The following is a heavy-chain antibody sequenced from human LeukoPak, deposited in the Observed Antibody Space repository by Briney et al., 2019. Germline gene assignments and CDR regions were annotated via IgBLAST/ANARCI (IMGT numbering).Heavy chain of an antibody. Sequence: PSDTLSLTCTVSGGSISSGGYYWSWIRQHPGKGLEWIGYIYYSGSTYYNPSLKSRVTISVNTSKNQFSLKLSSVTAADTAVYYCAEGYSSSWYYYWGQGTLVTVSS. D-gene: IGHD6-13*01. CDR1: GGSISSGGYY. J-gene: IGHJ4*02. V-gene: IGHV4-31*03. CDR2: IYYSGST. CDR3: AEGYSSSWYYY.